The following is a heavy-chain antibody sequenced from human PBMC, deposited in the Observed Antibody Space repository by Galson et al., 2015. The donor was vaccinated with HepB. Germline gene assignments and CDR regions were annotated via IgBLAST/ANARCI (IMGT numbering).Heavy chain of an antibody. V-gene: IGHV5-10-1*01. D-gene: IGHD2-2*01. CDR2: IDPSDSYT. Sequence: QSGAEVKKPGESLRISCKGSGYSFTSYWISWVRQMPGKGLEWMGRIDPSDSYTNYSPSFQGHVTISADKSISTAYLQWSSLKASDTAMYYCARRISVAPGAHLVPAATELYYYYGMDVWGQGTTVTVSS. CDR3: ARRISVAPGAHLVPAATELYYYYGMDV. J-gene: IGHJ6*02. CDR1: GYSFTSYW.